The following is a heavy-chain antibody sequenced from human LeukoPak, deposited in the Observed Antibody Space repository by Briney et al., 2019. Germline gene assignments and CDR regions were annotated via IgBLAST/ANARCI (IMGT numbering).Heavy chain of an antibody. J-gene: IGHJ6*02. Sequence: GGSHRLSCAASGFTLSSYSMNWVRQAPGKGLEWVSYISSGTSTIYYADSVKGRFTISRDNAKNSVYLQMSSLRDEDTAVYYCGRTDGMDVWGQGTTVTVSS. CDR2: ISSGTSTI. CDR1: GFTLSSYS. V-gene: IGHV3-48*02. CDR3: GRTDGMDV.